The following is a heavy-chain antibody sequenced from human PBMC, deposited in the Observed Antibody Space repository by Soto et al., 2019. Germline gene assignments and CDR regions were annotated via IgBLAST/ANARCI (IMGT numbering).Heavy chain of an antibody. Sequence: QVQLVQSGAEVKKPGASVKVSCKASGYTFTTYGMSWVRQAPGQGLDWMGWISTYNGSTKYAERLQGRVTMTTDTTTSTAYMELRSLTSDDTAVYYCARGPTDYYDDSGNYFLDYWGQGTLVTVSS. CDR2: ISTYNGST. CDR1: GYTFTTYG. V-gene: IGHV1-18*01. J-gene: IGHJ4*02. CDR3: ARGPTDYYDDSGNYFLDY. D-gene: IGHD3-22*01.